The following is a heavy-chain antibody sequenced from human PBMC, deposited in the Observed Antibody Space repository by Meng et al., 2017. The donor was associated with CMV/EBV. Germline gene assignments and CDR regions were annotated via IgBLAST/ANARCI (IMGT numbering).Heavy chain of an antibody. CDR3: ARFALSCSGGSCYSGAWY. D-gene: IGHD2-15*01. J-gene: IGHJ4*02. Sequence: SETLSLTCTVSGGSTSSSSYYWGWSRQPPGKGLEWIGGIYYSGSTYYNPSLRSRVTISVDTSKNQFSLKLSSVTAADTAVYCCARFALSCSGGSCYSGAWYWGQGTLVTVSS. CDR1: GGSTSSSSYY. V-gene: IGHV4-39*01. CDR2: IYYSGST.